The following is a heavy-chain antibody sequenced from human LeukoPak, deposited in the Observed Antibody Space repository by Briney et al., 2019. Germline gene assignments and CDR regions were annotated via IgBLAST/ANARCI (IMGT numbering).Heavy chain of an antibody. D-gene: IGHD6-19*01. V-gene: IGHV4-59*01. J-gene: IGHJ4*02. CDR2: IYYSGST. Sequence: ATETLCLTCTVSGGSISSYYWSWIRQPPGKGLEWIGYIYYSGSTNYNPSLKSRVTISVDTSKNQFSLKLSSVTAADTAVYYCARERSTVAGNYLDYWGQGTLVTVSS. CDR3: ARERSTVAGNYLDY. CDR1: GGSISSYY.